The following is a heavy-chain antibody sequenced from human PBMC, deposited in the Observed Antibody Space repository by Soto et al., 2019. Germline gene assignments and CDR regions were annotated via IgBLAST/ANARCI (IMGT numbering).Heavy chain of an antibody. D-gene: IGHD2-2*01. Sequence: GGSLRLSCAASVFTFSSYAMSWVRQAPGKGLEWGSAISGSGGSTYYADSVKGRFTISRDNSKNTLYLQMNSLRAEDTAVYYCAKDRPLQLAPFDYWGQGTLVTVSS. V-gene: IGHV3-23*01. CDR3: AKDRPLQLAPFDY. CDR1: VFTFSSYA. J-gene: IGHJ4*02. CDR2: ISGSGGST.